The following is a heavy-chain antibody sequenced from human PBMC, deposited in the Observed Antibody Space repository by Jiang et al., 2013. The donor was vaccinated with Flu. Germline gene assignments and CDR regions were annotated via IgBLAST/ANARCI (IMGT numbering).Heavy chain of an antibody. Sequence: KPTQTLTLTRTFSGFSLRTTGMCVSWIRQPPGKALEWLALIDWDDDKYYSTSLKTRLTISKDTSKNQVVLTMTNMDPVDTATYYCARIYDSSSWYFGAFDIWGQGTMVTVSS. CDR1: GFSLRTTGMC. CDR2: IDWDDDK. CDR3: ARIYDSSSWYFGAFDI. V-gene: IGHV2-70*01. D-gene: IGHD6-13*01. J-gene: IGHJ3*02.